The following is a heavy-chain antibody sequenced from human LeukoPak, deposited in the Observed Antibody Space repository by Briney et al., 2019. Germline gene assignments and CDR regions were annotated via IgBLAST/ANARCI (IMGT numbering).Heavy chain of an antibody. CDR1: GYTFTSYD. D-gene: IGHD3-22*01. V-gene: IGHV1-8*03. J-gene: IGHJ4*02. CDR3: ARGTYYYDSSGYYLLYYFDY. CDR2: MNPNSGNT. Sequence: ASVKVSCKASGYTFTSYDINWVRQATGQGHEWMGWMNPNSGNTGYAQKFQGRVTITRNTSISTAYMELSSLRSEDTAVYYCARGTYYYDSSGYYLLYYFDYWGQGTLVTVSS.